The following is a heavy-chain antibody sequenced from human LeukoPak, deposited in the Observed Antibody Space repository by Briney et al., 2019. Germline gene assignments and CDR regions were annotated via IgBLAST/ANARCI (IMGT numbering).Heavy chain of an antibody. CDR3: ASDLYGSGSYNAFDI. CDR1: GGSISSSSYY. V-gene: IGHV4-39*01. CDR2: IYYSGST. Sequence: SETLSLTCTVSGGSISSSSYYWGWIRQPPGKGLEWIGSIYYSGSTYYNPSLKSRVTISVDTSKNQFSLKLSSVTAADTAVYYCASDLYGSGSYNAFDIWGQGTMVTVPS. J-gene: IGHJ3*02. D-gene: IGHD3-10*01.